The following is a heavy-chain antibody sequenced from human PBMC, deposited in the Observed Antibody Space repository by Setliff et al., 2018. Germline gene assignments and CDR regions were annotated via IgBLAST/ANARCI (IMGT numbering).Heavy chain of an antibody. CDR2: IYYSGST. CDR1: GGSISSYY. D-gene: IGHD3-16*01. V-gene: IGHV4-59*01. CDR3: ARLRGAFDY. Sequence: LSLTCTVSGGSISSYYWSWIRQPPGKRLEWIGYIYYSGSTNYNPPLESRVTISVDTSKNQFSLRLDSATAADTAVYYCARLRGAFDYWGQGTLVTVSS. J-gene: IGHJ4*02.